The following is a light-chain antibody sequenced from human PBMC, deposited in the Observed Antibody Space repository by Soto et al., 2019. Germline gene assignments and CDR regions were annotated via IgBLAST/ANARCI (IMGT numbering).Light chain of an antibody. V-gene: IGKV1-39*01. CDR3: QQSYSTPLT. Sequence: DIQMTQSPSSLSASIGDRVTITCRASQTISSYLNWYQQKPGKAPKLLIYAASSLQSVVPSRFSGSGSGTDFTLTISSLQPEDFATYYSQQSYSTPLTFGGGTKVESK. CDR2: AAS. CDR1: QTISSY. J-gene: IGKJ4*01.